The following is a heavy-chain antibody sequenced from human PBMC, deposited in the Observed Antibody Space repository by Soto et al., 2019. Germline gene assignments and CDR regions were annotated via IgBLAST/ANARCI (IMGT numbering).Heavy chain of an antibody. Sequence: ASVKVSCKPSGHSYTAYYMHWVRQAPGQGLEWMGWINPNSSETKYAQKFQGRVTMTRDRSIRTVYMELSSLRSDDTAVYYCARALTRFFFCITENYYYGMDVRGQGTTVTVSS. CDR1: GHSYTAYY. V-gene: IGHV1-2*02. D-gene: IGHD3-3*01. CDR3: ARALTRFFFCITENYYYGMDV. CDR2: INPNSSET. J-gene: IGHJ6*02.